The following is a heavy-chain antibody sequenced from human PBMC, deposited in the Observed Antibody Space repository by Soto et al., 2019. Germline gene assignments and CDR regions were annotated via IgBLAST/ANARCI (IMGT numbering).Heavy chain of an antibody. CDR1: GGSMSSCY. J-gene: IGHJ5*02. V-gene: IGHV4-59*01. D-gene: IGHD6-19*01. CDR2: IYYSGST. Sequence: ETLSLTCTVSGGSMSSCYWSWIRQPPGKGLEWIGYIYYSGSTNYNPSLKSRVTISVDTSKNRFSLNLISVTAADTAVYYCARGVSGWSTYNWIDPWGQGTLVTVSS. CDR3: ARGVSGWSTYNWIDP.